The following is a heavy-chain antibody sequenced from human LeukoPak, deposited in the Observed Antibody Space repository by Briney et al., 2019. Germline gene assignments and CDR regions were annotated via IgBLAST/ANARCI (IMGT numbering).Heavy chain of an antibody. D-gene: IGHD3-10*01. V-gene: IGHV3-23*01. J-gene: IGHJ5*02. CDR3: AKEGTPQVSTWYDL. CDR1: GFTFSTYS. Sequence: GGSLRLSCVASGFTFSTYSMSWVRQAPGKGLEWVSAITGSGVSTYYADSVKGRFIISRDNPRNTLYLQMNILRTEDTAVYYCAKEGTPQVSTWYDLWGQGTQVIVSS. CDR2: ITGSGVST.